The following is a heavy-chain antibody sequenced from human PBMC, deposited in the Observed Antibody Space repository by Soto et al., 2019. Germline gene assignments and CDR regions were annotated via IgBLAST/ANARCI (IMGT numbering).Heavy chain of an antibody. CDR2: IFYSGSI. V-gene: IGHV4-61*01. CDR3: ARGVGYYAYFDY. D-gene: IGHD1-26*01. CDR1: GGAASSGSHY. Sequence: PSETLSLTCTVSGGAASSGSHYWSWIRQPPGKGLEWLAYIFYSGSINYNPSLKSRLTISVDTSKNQFFLNMSSVTAADTAVYYCARGVGYYAYFDYWGQGILVTVPS. J-gene: IGHJ4*02.